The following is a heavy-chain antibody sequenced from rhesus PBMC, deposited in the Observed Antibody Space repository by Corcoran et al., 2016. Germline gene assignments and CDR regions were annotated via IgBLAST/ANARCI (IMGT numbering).Heavy chain of an antibody. D-gene: IGHD2-27*01. J-gene: IGHJ4*01. Sequence: EVQLVETGGGLVQPGGSLKLSCAASGFTFSSYGMSWVRQAPGKWLEWVSAINSGGVNTYYADSVKGRFTISRDNAKDTLSLQMNSLRAEDTAVYYCAKDQCSGIYCYFDYWGQGVLVTVSS. CDR2: INSGGVNT. CDR1: GFTFSSYG. CDR3: AKDQCSGIYCYFDY. V-gene: IGHV3S5*01.